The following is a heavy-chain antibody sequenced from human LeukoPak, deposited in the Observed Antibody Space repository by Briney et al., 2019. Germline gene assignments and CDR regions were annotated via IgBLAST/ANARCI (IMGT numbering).Heavy chain of an antibody. V-gene: IGHV4-61*02. CDR3: ARVTAAGTDY. J-gene: IGHJ4*02. CDR2: IYTSGST. Sequence: SETLSLTCTVSGGSVSSGSYYWSWIRQPAGKGLEWIGRIYTSGSTNYNPSLKSRVTMSVDTSKNQFSLKLSSVTAADTAVYYCARVTAAGTDYWGQGTLVTVSS. D-gene: IGHD6-13*01. CDR1: GGSVSSGSYY.